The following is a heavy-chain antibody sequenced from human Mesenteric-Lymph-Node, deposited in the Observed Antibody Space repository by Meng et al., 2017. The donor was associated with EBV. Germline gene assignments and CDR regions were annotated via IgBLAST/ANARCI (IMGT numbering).Heavy chain of an antibody. D-gene: IGHD3-16*01. J-gene: IGHJ4*02. V-gene: IGHV1-24*01. CDR1: GYTLSELS. CDR3: ATGDYGRDVFDY. CDR2: LDLTDGER. Sequence: VQLVQSGAEVKKPGVSVKVSCKVSGYTLSELSMHWVRQAPGKGLEWMGGLDLTDGERIYAQKFQGRVTMTEDTSTDTAYMELSSLRSEDTAVYYCATGDYGRDVFDYWGQGTLVTVSS.